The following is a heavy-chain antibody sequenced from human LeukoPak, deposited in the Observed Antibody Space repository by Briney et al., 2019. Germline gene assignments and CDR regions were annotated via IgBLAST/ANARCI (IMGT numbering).Heavy chain of an antibody. Sequence: GGSLSLSCAASGLTVSSNYMSWVRQAPGKGLEGVSVIYSGGSTYYADSVNGRFTISRDNSKNTLYLQMNSLRAEDTAVYYCARDSWELPGSFDYWGQGTLVTVSS. CDR3: ARDSWELPGSFDY. CDR1: GLTVSSNY. J-gene: IGHJ4*02. D-gene: IGHD1-26*01. CDR2: IYSGGST. V-gene: IGHV3-66*02.